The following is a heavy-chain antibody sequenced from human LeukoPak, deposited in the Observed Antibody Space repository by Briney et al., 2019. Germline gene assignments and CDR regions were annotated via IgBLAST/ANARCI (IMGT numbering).Heavy chain of an antibody. J-gene: IGHJ4*02. V-gene: IGHV3-30*18. D-gene: IGHD3-22*01. Sequence: PGGSLRLSCTASGFTFSNYGMHWGRQAPGKGLEWVAVISYDGSNEYYADSVKGRFTISRDNSKNTLFLQMNSPRPEDTAVYHCAKVALFSGYYPPFDYWGQGTLVTVSS. CDR3: AKVALFSGYYPPFDY. CDR1: GFTFSNYG. CDR2: ISYDGSNE.